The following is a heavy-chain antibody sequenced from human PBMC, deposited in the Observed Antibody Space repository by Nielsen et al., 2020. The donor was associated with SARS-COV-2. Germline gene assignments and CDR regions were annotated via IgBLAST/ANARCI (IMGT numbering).Heavy chain of an antibody. D-gene: IGHD3-22*01. Sequence: KVSCKGSGYSFTSYWIGWVRQMPGKGLEWMGIIYPGDSDTRYSPSFQGQVTISADKSISTAYLQWSSLKASDTAMYYCARRTNTYYYDSSGFDYWGQGTLVTVSS. CDR1: GYSFTSYW. CDR3: ARRTNTYYYDSSGFDY. V-gene: IGHV5-51*01. CDR2: IYPGDSDT. J-gene: IGHJ4*02.